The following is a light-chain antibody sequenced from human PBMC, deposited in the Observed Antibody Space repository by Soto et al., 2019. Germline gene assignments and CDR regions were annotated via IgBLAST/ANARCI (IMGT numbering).Light chain of an antibody. CDR1: RSDVGAYNY. CDR2: EVP. Sequence: QSALTQPASVSGSPGQSIAISCTGTRSDVGAYNYVSWYQQHPGNAPKLMISEVPNRPSGVSDRFSGSKSGNTASLTISGLQAEDEADYYCSSFTSRFTFVFGTGTKVTVL. J-gene: IGLJ1*01. CDR3: SSFTSRFTFV. V-gene: IGLV2-14*01.